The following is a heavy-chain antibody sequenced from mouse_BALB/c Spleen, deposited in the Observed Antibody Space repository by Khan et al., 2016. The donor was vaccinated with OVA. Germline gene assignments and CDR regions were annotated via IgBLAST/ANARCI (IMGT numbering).Heavy chain of an antibody. Sequence: EVQLQESGPDLVKPSQSLSLTCTVTGYSITSGYSWHWIRQFPGNKLEWMAYIYYSGSINYNPSLKSRISLTRDTSKNKFFLQLNSVTTEDTATYYCARDGNYMDHWGQGTSVTVSS. J-gene: IGHJ4*01. CDR1: GYSITSGYS. V-gene: IGHV3-1*02. D-gene: IGHD2-1*01. CDR2: IYYSGSI. CDR3: ARDGNYMDH.